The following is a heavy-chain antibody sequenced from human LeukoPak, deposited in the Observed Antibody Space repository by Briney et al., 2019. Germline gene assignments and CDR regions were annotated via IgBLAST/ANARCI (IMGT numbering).Heavy chain of an antibody. CDR3: ARDPHSYDSSGYV. V-gene: IGHV1-69*04. CDR1: GGTFSSYA. J-gene: IGHJ4*02. D-gene: IGHD3-22*01. CDR2: IIPIIGVG. Sequence: GASVKVSCKSSGGTFSSYAISWVRQAPGQGLEWMGRIIPIIGVGNYAQKFQGRVTITADRSTSTVYMELSSLRSEDTAMYYCARDPHSYDSSGYVWGQGTLVTVSS.